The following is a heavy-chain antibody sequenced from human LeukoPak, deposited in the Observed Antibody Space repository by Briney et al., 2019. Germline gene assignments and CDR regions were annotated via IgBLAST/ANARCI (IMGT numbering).Heavy chain of an antibody. CDR1: GGTFSSYA. J-gene: IGHJ6*02. Sequence: SVKVSCKASGGTFSSYAISWVRQAPGQGLKWMGGIIPIFGTANYAQKFQGRVTITADESTSTAYMELSSVTAADTAVYYCASQSHGPTGWYSYYYGMDVWGQGTTVTVSS. CDR3: ASQSHGPTGWYSYYYGMDV. CDR2: IIPIFGTA. D-gene: IGHD6-19*01. V-gene: IGHV1-69*13.